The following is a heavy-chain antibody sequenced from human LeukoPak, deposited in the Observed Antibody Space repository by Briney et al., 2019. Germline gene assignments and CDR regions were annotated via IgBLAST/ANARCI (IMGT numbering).Heavy chain of an antibody. CDR1: GGSISSSSYY. J-gene: IGHJ3*01. D-gene: IGHD6-13*01. Sequence: SETLSLTCTVSGGSISSSSYYWGWIRQPPGKGLGWIGSIYYSGNTYYNPSLKSRVTISVATSKNQFSLKLSSVTAADTAVYYCARLFSSSWYRGAFDLWGQGTMVTVSS. CDR3: ARLFSSSWYRGAFDL. V-gene: IGHV4-39*01. CDR2: IYYSGNT.